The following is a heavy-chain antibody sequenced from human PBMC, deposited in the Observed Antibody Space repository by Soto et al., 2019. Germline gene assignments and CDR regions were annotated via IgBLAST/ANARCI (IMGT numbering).Heavy chain of an antibody. CDR3: AREGRGIVVLEGNGFDP. D-gene: IGHD3-22*01. CDR2: IIPILDIA. Sequence: QVQLVQSGAEVKKPGSSVKVSCTAPGGTFSSYTITWVRQAPGQGLEWVGRIIPILDIANYAQEFQGRVTITADKSTSTAYMELRSLRSEDTATYYCAREGRGIVVLEGNGFDPWGQGTLVTVSS. CDR1: GGTFSSYT. V-gene: IGHV1-69*08. J-gene: IGHJ5*02.